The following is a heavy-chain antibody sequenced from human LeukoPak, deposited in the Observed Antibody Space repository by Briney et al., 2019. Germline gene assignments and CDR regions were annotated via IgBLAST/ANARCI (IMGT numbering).Heavy chain of an antibody. CDR1: GFTFGDYA. Sequence: PGGSLRLSCTTSGFTFGDYAVSWVRQAPGKGLEWVGFIRSKAYGGTTEYAASVKGRFTISRDDSKSIAYLQMNSLKTEDTAVYYCTQIEYYDFWSGYSYKYYGMDVWGQGTTVTVSS. J-gene: IGHJ6*02. V-gene: IGHV3-49*04. D-gene: IGHD3-3*01. CDR2: IRSKAYGGTT. CDR3: TQIEYYDFWSGYSYKYYGMDV.